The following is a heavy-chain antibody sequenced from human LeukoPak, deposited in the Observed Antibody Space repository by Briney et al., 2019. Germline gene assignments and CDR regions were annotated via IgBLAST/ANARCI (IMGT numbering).Heavy chain of an antibody. CDR3: ARDPGAPVRAFDI. CDR2: IIPIDGTA. CDR1: RDTFTSCA. D-gene: IGHD3-10*01. Sequence: SVKVSCKASRDTFTSCAFSWVRQAPGQGLEWMGGIIPIDGTANFGQKFQGRVTITADGSTSTAYMELSSLRSEDTAIYYCARDPGAPVRAFDIWGQGTMVTVSS. J-gene: IGHJ3*02. V-gene: IGHV1-69*13.